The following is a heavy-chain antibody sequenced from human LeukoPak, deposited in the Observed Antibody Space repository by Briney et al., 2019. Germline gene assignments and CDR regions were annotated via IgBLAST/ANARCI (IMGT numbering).Heavy chain of an antibody. CDR1: GYIFTSYP. Sequence: GASVKVSCKASGYIFTSYPMHWVREAPGQGLEWMGVINPSGGSTNYAQKFQGRVTMTRDTSTSTVYMELSSLRSEDTAVYHCARLGYCSSTSCQWGQGTVVTVSS. V-gene: IGHV1-46*01. CDR3: ARLGYCSSTSCQ. D-gene: IGHD2-2*01. J-gene: IGHJ4*02. CDR2: INPSGGST.